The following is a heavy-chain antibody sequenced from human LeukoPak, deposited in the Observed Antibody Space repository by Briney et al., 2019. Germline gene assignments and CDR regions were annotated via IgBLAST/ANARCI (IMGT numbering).Heavy chain of an antibody. J-gene: IGHJ4*02. CDR3: ARRSTTGTGY. CDR1: GDSISSYY. CDR2: MYYSGST. D-gene: IGHD1-1*01. Sequence: SETLSLTCTVSGDSISSYYWSWIRQPPGKGLEWIGYMYYSGSTNYNPSLKSRVTISVDTSKNQFSLKLSSVTAADTAVYYCARRSTTGTGYWGQGTLVTVSS. V-gene: IGHV4-59*12.